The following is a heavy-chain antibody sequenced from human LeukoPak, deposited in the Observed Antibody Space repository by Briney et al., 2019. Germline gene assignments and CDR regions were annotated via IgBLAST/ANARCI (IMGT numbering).Heavy chain of an antibody. CDR3: AKDRRFFEWFPIIDY. CDR1: GFTFSSYG. J-gene: IGHJ4*02. D-gene: IGHD3-3*01. Sequence: GGSLRLSCAASGFTFSSYGMHWVRQAPGKGLEWVAFIRYDGSNKYYADSVKGRFTISRDNSKNTLYLQMNSLRAEDTAVYYCAKDRRFFEWFPIIDYWGQGTLVTVSS. V-gene: IGHV3-30*02. CDR2: IRYDGSNK.